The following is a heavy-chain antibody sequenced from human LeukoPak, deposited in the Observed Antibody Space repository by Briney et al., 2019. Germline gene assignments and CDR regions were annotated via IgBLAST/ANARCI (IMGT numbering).Heavy chain of an antibody. CDR2: INPSGGSA. D-gene: IGHD6-19*01. CDR3: ARARLGSSASADC. Sequence: GALVKVSCKASGYTFTSYHMHWVRQAPGQGLEWMGIINPSGGSATYAQKFQGRVTMTRDTSTSTVYMEVSSLRSEDTAVYYCARARLGSSASADCWGQGTLVTVSS. V-gene: IGHV1-46*01. CDR1: GYTFTSYH. J-gene: IGHJ4*02.